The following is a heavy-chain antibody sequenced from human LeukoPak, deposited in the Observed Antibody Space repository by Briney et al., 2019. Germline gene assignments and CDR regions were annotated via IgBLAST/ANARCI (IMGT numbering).Heavy chain of an antibody. D-gene: IGHD6-19*01. CDR2: ISGSGGST. CDR3: AKKEGKYSSGWYCLDY. CDR1: GFTFSSYA. Sequence: TGGSLRLSCAASGFTFSSYAMSWVRQAPGKGLEWVSAISGSGGSTYYEDSVKGRFTISRDNSKNTLYLQMNSLRAEDTAVYYCAKKEGKYSSGWYCLDYWGQGTLVTVSS. J-gene: IGHJ4*02. V-gene: IGHV3-23*01.